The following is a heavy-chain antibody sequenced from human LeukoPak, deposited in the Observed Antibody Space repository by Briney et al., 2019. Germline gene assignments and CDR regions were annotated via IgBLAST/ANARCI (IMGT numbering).Heavy chain of an antibody. CDR3: ARLLVRGNYGMDV. CDR1: GYSFTSYW. CDR2: IYPGDSDT. Sequence: GESLKISCKGSGYSFTSYWIAWVRQMPGKGLEWMGIIYPGDSDTRYSPSFQGQVTISADKSISTAHLQWSSLKASDTAMYYCARLLVRGNYGMDVWGQGTTVTVSS. V-gene: IGHV5-51*01. J-gene: IGHJ6*02. D-gene: IGHD3-10*01.